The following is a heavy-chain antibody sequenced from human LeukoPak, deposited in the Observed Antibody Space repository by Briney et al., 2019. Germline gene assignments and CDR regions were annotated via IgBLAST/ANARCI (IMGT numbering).Heavy chain of an antibody. CDR1: GFTFSSYW. J-gene: IGHJ4*02. Sequence: PGGSLRLSCAASGFTFSSYWMSWVRQAPGKGLEWVANIKQGGSEKYYVDSVKGRFTISRDNAKNSLYLQMNSLRAEDTAVYYCASDREYYYGSGSFDYWGQGTLVTVSS. CDR3: ASDREYYYGSGSFDY. CDR2: IKQGGSEK. V-gene: IGHV3-7*04. D-gene: IGHD3-10*01.